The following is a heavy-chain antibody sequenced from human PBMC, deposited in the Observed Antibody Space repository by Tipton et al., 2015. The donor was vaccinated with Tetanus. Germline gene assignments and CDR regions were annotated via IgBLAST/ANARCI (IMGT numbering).Heavy chain of an antibody. J-gene: IGHJ4*02. Sequence: QLVQSGAEVKKPGSSVKVFCKASGGTFSSYGISWVRQAPGQGLEWMGWISVYNGNTNYGQNVQGRVTMTTDTPTSTAYMELRSLRSDDAAVYYCARVPTNPLAVDRPTDYWGQGTLVTVSS. CDR3: ARVPTNPLAVDRPTDY. D-gene: IGHD6-19*01. CDR2: ISVYNGNT. V-gene: IGHV1-18*01. CDR1: GGTFSSYG.